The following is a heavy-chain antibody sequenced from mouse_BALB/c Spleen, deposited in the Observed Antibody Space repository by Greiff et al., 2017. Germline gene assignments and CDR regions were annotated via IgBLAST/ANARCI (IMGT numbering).Heavy chain of an antibody. CDR2: IDPETGGT. Sequence: QVQLQQSGAELVRPGASVTLSCKASGYTFTDYEMHWVKQTPVHGLEWIGAIDPETGGTAYNQKFKGKATLTADKSSSTAYMELRSLTSEDSAVYYCTSHLYGNYYGGPMDYWGQGTSVTVSS. CDR1: GYTFTDYE. V-gene: IGHV1-15*01. D-gene: IGHD2-1*01. J-gene: IGHJ4*01. CDR3: TSHLYGNYYGGPMDY.